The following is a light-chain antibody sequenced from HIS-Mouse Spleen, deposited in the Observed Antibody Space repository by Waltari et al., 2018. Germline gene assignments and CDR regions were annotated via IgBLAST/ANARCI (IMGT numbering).Light chain of an antibody. CDR3: CSYAGSYTFPYV. J-gene: IGLJ1*01. Sequence: QSALTQPRSVSGSPGQSVTISCTGTSSDVGGYNYVSWYQQHPGKAPKLMIYDVSKRPSGVPDRFSCSKSGNTASLTISGLQAEDEAEYYCCSYAGSYTFPYVFGTGTKVTVL. V-gene: IGLV2-11*01. CDR1: SSDVGGYNY. CDR2: DVS.